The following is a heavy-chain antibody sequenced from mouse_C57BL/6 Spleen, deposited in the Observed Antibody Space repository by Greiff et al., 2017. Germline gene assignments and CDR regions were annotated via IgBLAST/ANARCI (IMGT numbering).Heavy chain of an antibody. D-gene: IGHD2-1*01. CDR2: IDLGNGYT. CDR3: ARNYGNPYYYAMDY. J-gene: IGHJ4*01. CDR1: GYTFTSYG. V-gene: IGHV1-58*01. Sequence: EVQLQQSGAELVRPGSSVKMSCKTSGYTFTSYGIHWVKQRPGQGLEWIGYIDLGNGYTEYNEKFKGKATLTSDTSSSTAYMQLSSLTSEDSAIYFCARNYGNPYYYAMDYWGQGTSVPVSS.